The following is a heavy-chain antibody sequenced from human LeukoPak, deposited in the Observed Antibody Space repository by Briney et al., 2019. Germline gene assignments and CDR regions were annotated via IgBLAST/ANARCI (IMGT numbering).Heavy chain of an antibody. CDR3: TRKDYYYYGMDV. V-gene: IGHV4-4*02. Sequence: SETLSLTCAVSGGSISSVSWWSWVRQSPAKGLEWIGEIYHTGSANYNPSLKSRVTISVDKPNNQFSLRLSSVTAADTAVYYCTRKDYYYYGMDVWGQGTTVTVSS. J-gene: IGHJ6*02. CDR1: GGSISSVSW. CDR2: IYHTGSA.